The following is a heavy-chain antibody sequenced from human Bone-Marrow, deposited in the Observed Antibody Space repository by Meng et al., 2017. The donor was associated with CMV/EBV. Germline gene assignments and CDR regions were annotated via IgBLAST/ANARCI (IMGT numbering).Heavy chain of an antibody. Sequence: GSLRLSCTVSGGPVSGDDYYWTWIRQSPGKGLEWIGYVYYSGSTNYNPSLKSRVTLSVDTSTNQFSLNLNSVTATDTAVYYCARRVARRGYYGMDVWGQGTTVTVSS. CDR3: ARRVARRGYYGMDV. CDR2: VYYSGST. V-gene: IGHV4-61*08. D-gene: IGHD3-3*01. CDR1: GGPVSGDDYY. J-gene: IGHJ6*02.